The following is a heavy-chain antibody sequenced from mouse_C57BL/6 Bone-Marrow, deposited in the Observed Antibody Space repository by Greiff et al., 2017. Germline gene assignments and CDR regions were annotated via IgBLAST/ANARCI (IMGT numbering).Heavy chain of an antibody. Sequence: EVQLRQSGPVLVKPGASVKLSCKASGYTFTDYYMNWVKQSHGKSLEWIGVINPYNGGTSYNQKFKGKATLTVDKSSSTAYMERNRLTAEDAADYYCAEDSWFAYWGQGTLVTVSA. J-gene: IGHJ3*01. CDR1: GYTFTDYY. V-gene: IGHV1-19*01. CDR3: AEDSWFAY. CDR2: INPYNGGT.